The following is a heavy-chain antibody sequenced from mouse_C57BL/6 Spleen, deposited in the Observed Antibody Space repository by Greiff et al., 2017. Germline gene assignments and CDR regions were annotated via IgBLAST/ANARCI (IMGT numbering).Heavy chain of an antibody. V-gene: IGHV1-54*01. J-gene: IGHJ3*01. CDR1: GYAFTNYL. Sequence: VQLQQSGAELVRPGTSVKVSCKASGYAFTNYLIEWVKQRPGQGLEWIGVINPGSGGTNYNEKFKGKATLTADKSSSTAYMQLSSLTSEDSAVYFCARTTVVAPRFAYWGQGTLVTVSA. CDR3: ARTTVVAPRFAY. CDR2: INPGSGGT. D-gene: IGHD1-1*01.